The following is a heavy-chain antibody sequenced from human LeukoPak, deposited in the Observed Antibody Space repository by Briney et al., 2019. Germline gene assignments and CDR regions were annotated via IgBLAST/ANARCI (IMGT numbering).Heavy chain of an antibody. J-gene: IGHJ4*02. Sequence: AGGSLRLSCAASGFTFIIYPMSWVRQAPGKGLEWVSAISGSGGGTNYADSVKGRFTISRDDSKNTLYVEMNNLRAEDTAVYYCASYHSQLLHFDNWGQGTLVTVSS. CDR3: ASYHSQLLHFDN. V-gene: IGHV3-23*01. CDR2: ISGSGGGT. CDR1: GFTFIIYP. D-gene: IGHD2-15*01.